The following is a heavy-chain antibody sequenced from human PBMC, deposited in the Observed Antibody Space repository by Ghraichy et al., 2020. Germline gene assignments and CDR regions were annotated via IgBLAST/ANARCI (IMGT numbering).Heavy chain of an antibody. CDR2: TNGDGSDT. CDR3: VRGGSLGSFDY. D-gene: IGHD7-27*01. V-gene: IGHV3-74*01. J-gene: IGHJ4*02. CDR1: GFTSSNYW. Sequence: GEYLRLSCAASGFTSSNYWMHWVRQSSGKGLVWVSRTNGDGSDTIYADSVKGRFTFSRDNAKNTLYLQMNSLRDEDTAIYYCVRGGSLGSFDYWGQGTLVTVSS.